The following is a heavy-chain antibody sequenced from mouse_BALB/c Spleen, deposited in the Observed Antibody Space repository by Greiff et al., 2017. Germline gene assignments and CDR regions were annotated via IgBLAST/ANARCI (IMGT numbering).Heavy chain of an antibody. V-gene: IGHV5-6-3*01. J-gene: IGHJ2*01. CDR1: GFTFSSYG. D-gene: IGHD1-1*02. CDR2: INSNGGST. CDR3: AREGGGLDY. Sequence: EVMLVESGGGLVQPGGSLKLSCAASGFTFSSYGMSWVRQTPDKRLELVATINSNGGSTYYPDSVKGRFTISRDNAKNTLYLQMSSLKSEDTAMYYCAREGGGLDYWGQGTTLTVSS.